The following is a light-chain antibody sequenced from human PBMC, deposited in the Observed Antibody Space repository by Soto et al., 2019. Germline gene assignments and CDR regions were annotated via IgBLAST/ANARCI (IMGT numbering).Light chain of an antibody. V-gene: IGKV1-5*03. CDR3: QPYNTYPLT. J-gene: IGKJ4*01. Sequence: DIQMTQSPSTLSASVGDRVTITCRASQSISTWLAWYQQKPGKAPKLLIYKASSLEGGVPSRFSGSGSGTEFNITISSLQPYDFATYYCQPYNTYPLTFGGGTTVDIE. CDR2: KAS. CDR1: QSISTW.